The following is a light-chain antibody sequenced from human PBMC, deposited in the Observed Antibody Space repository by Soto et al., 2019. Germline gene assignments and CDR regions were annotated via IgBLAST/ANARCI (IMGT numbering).Light chain of an antibody. J-gene: IGLJ1*01. V-gene: IGLV2-23*02. Sequence: QSVLTQSASVSGSPGQSITISCTGTSSDVGLYNIVSWYQQHPGKAPKLLIYEVNKRPSGVSTRFSGAKSGNTASLTISGLQAEDEADYHCCSFAGASTYVFGGGTKVTVL. CDR3: CSFAGASTYV. CDR1: SSDVGLYNI. CDR2: EVN.